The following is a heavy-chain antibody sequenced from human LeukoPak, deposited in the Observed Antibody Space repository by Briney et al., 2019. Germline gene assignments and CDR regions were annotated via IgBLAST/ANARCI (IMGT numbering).Heavy chain of an antibody. CDR1: GFTFSSYT. Sequence: GGSLRLSCAASGFTFSSYTMNWVRQAPGKGLEWVSYIRSSSSTIYYADSVKGRFTISRDNAKNSLYLQMNSLRAEDTAVYYCARGLFDYWGQGTLVTVSS. CDR2: IRSSSSTI. V-gene: IGHV3-48*01. CDR3: ARGLFDY. J-gene: IGHJ4*02.